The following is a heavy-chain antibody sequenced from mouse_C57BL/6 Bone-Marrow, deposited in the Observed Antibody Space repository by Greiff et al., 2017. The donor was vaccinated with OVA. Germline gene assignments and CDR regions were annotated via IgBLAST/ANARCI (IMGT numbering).Heavy chain of an antibody. CDR2: IWSGGST. CDR1: GFSLTSHG. V-gene: IGHV2-2*01. Sequence: QVQLPPSGPGLVQPSQSLSITCPVSGFSLTSHGVHWVRQSPGKGLEWLRVIWSGGSTDYNPAFISRLSISKDNSKSQVFFKMNRLQADDTAIYYCARRWFFDYWGQGTTLTVSS. D-gene: IGHD1-1*02. CDR3: ARRWFFDY. J-gene: IGHJ2*01.